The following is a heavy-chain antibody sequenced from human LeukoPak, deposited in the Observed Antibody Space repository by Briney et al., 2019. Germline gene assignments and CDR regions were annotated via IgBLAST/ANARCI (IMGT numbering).Heavy chain of an antibody. CDR3: ARGNGDYGEPYSFDF. D-gene: IGHD4-17*01. J-gene: IGHJ4*02. CDR1: GGSVSSYY. Sequence: SETLSLTCTVSGGSVSSYYWTWIRQPPGKGLEWIGYFHYSGNTDYNPVLKSRATISVDTSKNQFSLNVNSVTAADTAVYYCARGNGDYGEPYSFDFWGQGSLVTVSS. V-gene: IGHV4-59*02. CDR2: FHYSGNT.